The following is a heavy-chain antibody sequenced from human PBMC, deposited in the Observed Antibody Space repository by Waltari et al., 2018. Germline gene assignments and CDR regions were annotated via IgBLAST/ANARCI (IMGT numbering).Heavy chain of an antibody. V-gene: IGHV4-38-2*01. CDR2: IYYSGVT. CDR1: GDSLSSNLF. D-gene: IGHD1-7*01. J-gene: IGHJ3*02. Sequence: QVQLRESGPGLVKSSETLSLTCVISGDSLSSNLFWGWIRQSPEKGLEWIGNIYYSGVTYYSPFLKSRVFISIDTPRRQFSLKLTSVTAADTAVYYCARVLTTGTVAFDIWGQGTLVTVSS. CDR3: ARVLTTGTVAFDI.